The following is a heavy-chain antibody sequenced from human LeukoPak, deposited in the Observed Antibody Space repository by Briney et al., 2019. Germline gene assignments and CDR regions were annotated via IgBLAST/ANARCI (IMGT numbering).Heavy chain of an antibody. D-gene: IGHD4-17*01. CDR2: IYYSGST. CDR3: ARGLAYDYGDYAALNWFDP. V-gene: IGHV4-31*03. Sequence: SQTLSLTCTVSGGSISSGGYYWSWIRQHPGRGLEWIGYIYYSGSTYYNPSLKSRVTISVDTSKNQFSLKLSSVTAADTAVYYCARGLAYDYGDYAALNWFDPWGQGTLVTVSS. J-gene: IGHJ5*02. CDR1: GGSISSGGYY.